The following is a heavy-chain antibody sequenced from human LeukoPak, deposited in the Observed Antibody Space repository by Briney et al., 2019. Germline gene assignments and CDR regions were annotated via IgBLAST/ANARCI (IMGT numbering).Heavy chain of an antibody. Sequence: PSETLSLTCTVSGGSISSGGYYWSWIRQQPGKGLEWIGYIYYSGSTYYNPSLKSRVTISVDTSKNQFSLKLSSVTAADTAVYYCARTTITMVRGVIMDYWGQGTLVTVSS. D-gene: IGHD3-10*01. CDR3: ARTTITMVRGVIMDY. J-gene: IGHJ4*02. CDR1: GGSISSGGYY. CDR2: IYYSGST. V-gene: IGHV4-31*03.